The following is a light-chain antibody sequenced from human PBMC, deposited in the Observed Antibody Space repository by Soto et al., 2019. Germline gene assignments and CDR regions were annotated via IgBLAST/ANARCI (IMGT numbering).Light chain of an antibody. Sequence: VLTQSPGTLSLSPGERGTLSCRASQTINSVQLAWYQQKPGQAPRLLIFRTSTRATGTPDRFSGSGSGTDFTLTSSRLEPEDFAVYYCQHYDGTPLTFGGGTKVELK. CDR1: QTINSVQ. CDR2: RTS. J-gene: IGKJ4*01. V-gene: IGKV3-20*01. CDR3: QHYDGTPLT.